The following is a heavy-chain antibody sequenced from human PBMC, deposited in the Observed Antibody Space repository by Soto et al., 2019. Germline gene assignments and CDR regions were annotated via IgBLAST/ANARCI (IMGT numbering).Heavy chain of an antibody. J-gene: IGHJ4*02. CDR3: GRCTSTSCHLGSDY. V-gene: IGHV3-30-3*01. Sequence: QVLLVDSGGGVVQPGRSLRLSCAASGFTFSSYAMNWVRQAPGKGLEWVALISHDGINKYYADSVRGRFTISRDSSTNTLYLQMNSLRAADTDVYYCGRCTSTSCHLGSDYWGQGTLVTVSS. CDR1: GFTFSSYA. D-gene: IGHD2-2*01. CDR2: ISHDGINK.